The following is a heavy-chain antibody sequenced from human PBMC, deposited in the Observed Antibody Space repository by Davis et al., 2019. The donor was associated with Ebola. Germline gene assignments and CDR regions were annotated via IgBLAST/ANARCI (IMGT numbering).Heavy chain of an antibody. CDR2: IYYSGST. CDR1: GGSISSYY. Sequence: MPGGSLRLSCTVSGGSISSYYWSWIRQPPGKGLEWIGYIYYSGSTNYNPSLKSQVTISVDTSKNQFSLKLSSVTAADTAVYYCARGQIFGVVKYYYYGMDVWGQGTTVTVSS. V-gene: IGHV4-59*12. D-gene: IGHD3-3*01. CDR3: ARGQIFGVVKYYYYGMDV. J-gene: IGHJ6*02.